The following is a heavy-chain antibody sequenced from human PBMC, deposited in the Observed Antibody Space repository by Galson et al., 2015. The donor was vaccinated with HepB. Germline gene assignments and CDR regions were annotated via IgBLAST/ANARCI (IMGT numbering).Heavy chain of an antibody. CDR1: GFTFDDYA. Sequence: SLRLSCAASGFTFDDYAMHWVRQAPGKGLEWVSGISWNSGSIGYADSVKGRFTISRDNAKNSLYLQMNSLRAEDTALYYCAKDSGDSAFDIWGQGTMVTVSS. V-gene: IGHV3-9*01. J-gene: IGHJ3*02. CDR3: AKDSGDSAFDI. D-gene: IGHD7-27*01. CDR2: ISWNSGSI.